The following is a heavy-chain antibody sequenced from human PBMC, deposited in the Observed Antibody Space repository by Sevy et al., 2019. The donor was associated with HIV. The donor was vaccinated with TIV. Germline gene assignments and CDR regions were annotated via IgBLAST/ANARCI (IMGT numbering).Heavy chain of an antibody. J-gene: IGHJ6*03. CDR1: GFTFSSYE. D-gene: IGHD4-17*01. CDR2: ISSSGSTI. Sequence: GGSLRLSCAASGFTFSSYEMNWVRQAPGKGLEWVSYISSSGSTIYDADSVKGRFTISRDNAKNSLYLQMNSLRAEDTAVYYCARDSTVTRNYMDVWGKGTTVTVSS. V-gene: IGHV3-48*03. CDR3: ARDSTVTRNYMDV.